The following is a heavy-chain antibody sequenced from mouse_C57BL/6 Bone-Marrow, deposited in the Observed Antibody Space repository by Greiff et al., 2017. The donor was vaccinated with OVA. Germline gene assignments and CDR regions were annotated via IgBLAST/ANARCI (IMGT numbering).Heavy chain of an antibody. CDR1: GFNIKDDY. Sequence: EVQLVESGAELVRPGASVKLSCTASGFNIKDDYMHWVKQRPEQGLEWIGWIDPENGDTEYASKFQGKATITADTSSNTAYLQLSSLTSEDTADYYCTTSLVDWGQGTTLTVSS. V-gene: IGHV14-4*01. J-gene: IGHJ2*01. CDR3: TTSLVD. D-gene: IGHD2-10*02. CDR2: IDPENGDT.